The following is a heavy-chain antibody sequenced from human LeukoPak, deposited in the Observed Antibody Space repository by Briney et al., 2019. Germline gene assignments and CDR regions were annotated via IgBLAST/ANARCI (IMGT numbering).Heavy chain of an antibody. CDR1: GFTFNTYS. V-gene: IGHV3-21*01. D-gene: IGHD3-10*01. Sequence: GGSLRLSCAASGFTFNTYSMNWVRQAPGKGLEWVSSISSRSSYYIYHADSVKGRFTISRDNAKNSLYLQMDSLRAEDTAVYYCAKDGPGNYGSFYFYGMDDWGQGTTVTVSS. J-gene: IGHJ6*02. CDR3: AKDGPGNYGSFYFYGMDD. CDR2: ISSRSSYYI.